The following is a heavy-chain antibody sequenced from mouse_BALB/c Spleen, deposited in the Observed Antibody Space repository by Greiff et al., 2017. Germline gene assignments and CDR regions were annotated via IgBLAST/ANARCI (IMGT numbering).Heavy chain of an antibody. V-gene: IGHV1S137*01. CDR3: ARQGGSSYRAMDY. CDR2: ISTYYGDA. Sequence: VQLQESGAELVRPGVSVKISCKGSGYTFTDYAMHWVKQSHAKSLEWIGVISTYYGDASYNQKFKGKATMTVDKSSSTAYMELARLTSEDSAIYYCARQGGSSYRAMDYWGQGTSVTVSS. J-gene: IGHJ4*01. CDR1: GYTFTDYA. D-gene: IGHD1-1*01.